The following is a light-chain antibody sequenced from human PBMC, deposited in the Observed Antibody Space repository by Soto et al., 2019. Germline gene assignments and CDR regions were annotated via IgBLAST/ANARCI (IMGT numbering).Light chain of an antibody. V-gene: IGLV2-8*01. J-gene: IGLJ1*01. CDR3: SSYAGSNKSV. CDR1: SSDVGGYNY. CDR2: EVS. Sequence: QSFLTQPPSASGSPGQSVTISCTGTSSDVGGYNYVSWYQQHPGKAPKLMIYEVSKRPSGVPDRFSGSKSGNTASLTVSGLQPEDEADYYCSSYAGSNKSVFGAGTKLTV.